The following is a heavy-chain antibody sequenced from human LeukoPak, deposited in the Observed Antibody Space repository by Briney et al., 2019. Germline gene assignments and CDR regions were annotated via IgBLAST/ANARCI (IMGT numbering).Heavy chain of an antibody. J-gene: IGHJ4*02. Sequence: GESLKISXKGSGYRFSSYWIGWVRQMPGKGLEWIGIIHPGDSETRYSPSFQGQVTISADKSISTAYLQWSSLKASDTAMYYCVRALGYCTSGSCYYYDYWGQGTLVTVSS. CDR3: VRALGYCTSGSCYYYDY. V-gene: IGHV5-51*01. D-gene: IGHD2-15*01. CDR1: GYRFSSYW. CDR2: IHPGDSET.